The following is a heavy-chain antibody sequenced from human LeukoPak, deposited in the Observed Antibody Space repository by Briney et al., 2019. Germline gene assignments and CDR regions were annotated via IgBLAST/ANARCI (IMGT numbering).Heavy chain of an antibody. V-gene: IGHV3-66*02. CDR2: IYSGGST. Sequence: SGGSLRLSCAASGFTVSSNYMSSVRQAPGKGLEWVSVIYSGGSTYYADSGRGRFTISRDISKNTWYLQMNSLRAEDTAVYYCARVGMATVDYWGEGTLVTVSS. CDR3: ARVGMATVDY. D-gene: IGHD5-24*01. CDR1: GFTVSSNY. J-gene: IGHJ4*02.